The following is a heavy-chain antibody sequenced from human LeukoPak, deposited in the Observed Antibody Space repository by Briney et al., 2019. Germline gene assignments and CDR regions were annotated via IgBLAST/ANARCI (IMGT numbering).Heavy chain of an antibody. Sequence: RPSETLSLTCAVSGGSISSSNWWSWVRQPPGKGLEWIGEIYHSGSTNYNPSLKSRVTISVDKSKNQFSLKLSSVTAADTAVYYCARVSGVLLWSGGLWGQGTLVTVSS. J-gene: IGHJ4*02. D-gene: IGHD3-10*01. CDR3: ARVSGVLLWSGGL. CDR2: IYHSGST. V-gene: IGHV4-4*02. CDR1: GGSISSSNW.